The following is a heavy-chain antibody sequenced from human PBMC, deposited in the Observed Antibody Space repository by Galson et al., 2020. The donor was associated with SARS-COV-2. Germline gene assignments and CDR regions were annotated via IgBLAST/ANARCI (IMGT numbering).Heavy chain of an antibody. Sequence: ASVKVSCKASGYTFTSYGISWVRQAPGQGLEWMGWISADNGNTNYAHKLQGRVTMTTDTSTSTAYMELRSLRSDDTAVYYCARGPADSSSWRPYFDYWGQGTLVTVSS. CDR2: ISADNGNT. CDR1: GYTFTSYG. J-gene: IGHJ4*02. CDR3: ARGPADSSSWRPYFDY. V-gene: IGHV1-18*04. D-gene: IGHD6-13*01.